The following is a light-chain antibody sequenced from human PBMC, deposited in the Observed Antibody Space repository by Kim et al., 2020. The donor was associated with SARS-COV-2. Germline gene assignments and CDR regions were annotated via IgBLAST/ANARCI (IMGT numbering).Light chain of an antibody. CDR3: QQSYNFPRT. CDR2: RTS. CDR1: HSVSGW. V-gene: IGKV1-39*01. Sequence: APVGARVTIPCRASHSVSGWLNWYQQKPGKAPHLLIYRTSTVQTGVPPRFSGGASGTDFTLTINTLQPEDFATYYCQQSYNFPRTFGQGTRVEIK. J-gene: IGKJ1*01.